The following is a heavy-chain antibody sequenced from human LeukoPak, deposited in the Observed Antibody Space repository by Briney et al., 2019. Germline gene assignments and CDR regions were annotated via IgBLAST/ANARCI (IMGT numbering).Heavy chain of an antibody. V-gene: IGHV3-20*04. D-gene: IGHD6-19*01. CDR3: ARVAARYSNGWFDD. CDR1: GFTPADDS. CDR2: INRKVDRT. Sequence: GCLRLSCAPSGFTPADDSMGWGRPTPEKGREWGSGINRKVDRTSNADSVRGRFTISRDNAKNSLYLRMSSLRAEDTALYYWARVAARYSNGWFDDWGQGTLVTVSS. J-gene: IGHJ4*02.